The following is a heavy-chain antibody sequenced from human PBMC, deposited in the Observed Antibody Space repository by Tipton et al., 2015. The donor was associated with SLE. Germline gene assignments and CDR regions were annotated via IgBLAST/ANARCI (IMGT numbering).Heavy chain of an antibody. CDR1: GGSVNGHY. V-gene: IGHV4-59*02. Sequence: TLSLTCTVSGGSVNGHYWNWIRQAPGKGLEWIGYIYYKGSTDYKSSLKSRLTISIDTSKNQVSLKLTSVTAADTAVYYCARPRYTSSSWSYDNSGYSDLDSWGQGTLVFVSS. CDR3: ARPRYTSSSWSYDNSGYSDLDS. J-gene: IGHJ4*02. CDR2: IYYKGST. D-gene: IGHD3-22*01.